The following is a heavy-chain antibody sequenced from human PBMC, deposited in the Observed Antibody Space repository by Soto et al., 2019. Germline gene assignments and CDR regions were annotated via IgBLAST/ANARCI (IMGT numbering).Heavy chain of an antibody. CDR2: IIPIFGTA. CDR1: GGNFSSYA. CDR3: ARAKYGGYYDSSGYYHYYYYGMDV. V-gene: IGHV1-69*13. J-gene: IGHJ6*02. Sequence: SVKVSCKASGGNFSSYAISWVRQAPGQGLEWMGGIIPIFGTANYAQKFQGRVTITADESTSTAYMELSSLRSEDTAVYYCARAKYGGYYDSSGYYHYYYYGMDVWGQGTTVTVSS. D-gene: IGHD3-22*01.